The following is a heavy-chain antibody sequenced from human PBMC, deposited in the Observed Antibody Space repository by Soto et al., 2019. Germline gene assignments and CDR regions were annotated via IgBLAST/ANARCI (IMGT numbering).Heavy chain of an antibody. CDR2: IWFDGNKQ. CDR3: ARGLQSLFDY. J-gene: IGHJ4*02. V-gene: IGHV3-33*01. Sequence: PGGSLRLSCAASGFTFGNYGMHWVRQAPGKGLEWVAVIWFDGNKQHYADSVKGRFTISRDNSKNTLYVQMTSLRAEDTAVYYCARGLQSLFDYWGQGTLVIVSS. CDR1: GFTFGNYG.